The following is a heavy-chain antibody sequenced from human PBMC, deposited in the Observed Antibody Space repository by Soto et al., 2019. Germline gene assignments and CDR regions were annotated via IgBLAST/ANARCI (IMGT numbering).Heavy chain of an antibody. CDR2: INSDGSST. CDR1: GFTFNNYW. CDR3: ARDSSPYYDFWSGFYTYFDY. Sequence: GGSLRLSCAASGFTFNNYWMHWVRQDPGKGLVWVSRINSDGSSTNYADSVKGRFTISRDNAKKTLYLQMNSLRADDTAVYYCARDSSPYYDFWSGFYTYFDYWGQGALVTVSS. V-gene: IGHV3-74*01. D-gene: IGHD3-3*01. J-gene: IGHJ4*02.